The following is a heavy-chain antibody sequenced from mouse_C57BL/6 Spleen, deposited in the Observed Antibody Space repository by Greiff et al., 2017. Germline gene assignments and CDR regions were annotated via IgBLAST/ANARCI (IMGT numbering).Heavy chain of an antibody. J-gene: IGHJ2*01. V-gene: IGHV1-76*01. Sequence: VHLVESGAELVRPGASVKLSCKASGYTFTDYYITWVKQRPGQGLEWIARIFAGSGNTYYNEKLKGKATLTAEKSSSTSYLQLSSLTSEDTAVYFCAREGLSNSLDYWGQGTTLTVSS. CDR1: GYTFTDYY. D-gene: IGHD2-5*01. CDR3: AREGLSNSLDY. CDR2: IFAGSGNT.